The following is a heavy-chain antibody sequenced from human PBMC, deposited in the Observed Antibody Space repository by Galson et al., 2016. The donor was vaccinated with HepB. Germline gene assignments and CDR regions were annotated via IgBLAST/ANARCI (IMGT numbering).Heavy chain of an antibody. Sequence: EWVSSISGSSSYIFYGDSMKGRFTVSRDNAKNSLYLQMNSPRAEDTATFYCARGDRYGYGKFDYWGHGTLVTVS. V-gene: IGHV3-21*01. CDR3: ARGDRYGYGKFDY. J-gene: IGHJ4*01. D-gene: IGHD5-18*01. CDR2: ISGSSSYI.